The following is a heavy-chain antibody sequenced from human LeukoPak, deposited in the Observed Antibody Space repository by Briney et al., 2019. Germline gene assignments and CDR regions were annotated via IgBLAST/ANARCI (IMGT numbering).Heavy chain of an antibody. J-gene: IGHJ4*02. CDR2: SIPILGIA. CDR1: GGTFSSYA. V-gene: IGHV1-69*04. CDR3: ASWYYYDSSGYAKDLDY. Sequence: WASVKVSCKASGGTFSSYAISWVRQAPGQGLEWMGRSIPILGIANYAQKFQGRVTITADKSTSTAYMELSSLRSEDTAVYYCASWYYYDSSGYAKDLDYWGQGTLVTVSS. D-gene: IGHD3-22*01.